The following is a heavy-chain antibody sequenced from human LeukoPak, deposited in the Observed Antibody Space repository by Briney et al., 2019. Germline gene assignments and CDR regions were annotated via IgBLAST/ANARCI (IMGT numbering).Heavy chain of an antibody. CDR1: GGSISSYY. Sequence: SETLSLTCTVSGGSISSYYWSWIRQPPGKGLEWIGYIYYSGSTNYNPSLKSRVTISVDTSKNQFSLKLSSVTAADTAVYYCARLEYYYGSGSRSIGMDVWGQGTTVTVSS. CDR2: IYYSGST. J-gene: IGHJ6*02. D-gene: IGHD3-10*01. CDR3: ARLEYYYGSGSRSIGMDV. V-gene: IGHV4-59*08.